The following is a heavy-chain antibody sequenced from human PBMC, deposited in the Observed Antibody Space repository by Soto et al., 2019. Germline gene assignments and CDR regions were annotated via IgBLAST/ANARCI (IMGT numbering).Heavy chain of an antibody. V-gene: IGHV3-74*01. J-gene: IGHJ6*02. Sequence: PGESLKISCAASGFTFSSYWMHWVRQAPGKGLVWVSRIDNAGSSVRYADSVKGRFTISRDNAKNTLYPQMNSLRAEDTAVYYCTRVGGSVSGMDVWGQGTTVTVSS. CDR2: IDNAGSSV. D-gene: IGHD1-26*01. CDR1: GFTFSSYW. CDR3: TRVGGSVSGMDV.